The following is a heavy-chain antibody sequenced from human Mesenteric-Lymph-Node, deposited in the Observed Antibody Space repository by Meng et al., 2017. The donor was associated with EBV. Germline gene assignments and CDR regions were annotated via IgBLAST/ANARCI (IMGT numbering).Heavy chain of an antibody. CDR1: GFSLSTSGVG. Sequence: QIPLKESGPTLVKPTQTLPPPCTFSGFSLSTSGVGVGWIRQPPGKALEWLALIYWDDDKRYSPSLKTRLTITKDTSENQVVLTMTNMDPVDAATYYCAHRTSNCFDPWGQGTLVTVSS. CDR2: IYWDDDK. CDR3: AHRTSNCFDP. J-gene: IGHJ5*02. V-gene: IGHV2-5*02.